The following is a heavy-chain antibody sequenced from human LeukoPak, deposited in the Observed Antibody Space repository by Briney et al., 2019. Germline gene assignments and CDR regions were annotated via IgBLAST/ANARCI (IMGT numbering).Heavy chain of an antibody. Sequence: GGSLRLSSAPSVFTFSSYWTHSGPHTPQEGLVWVLRINSDGIDTNFADSVNRPYTMTRDNSKNMLYLQMTSVMAEDTGVYDYAISDDPNDLRSTYNDYYYMRVWGKGTTVTVS. CDR2: INSDGIDT. V-gene: IGHV3-74*01. CDR1: VFTFSSYW. CDR3: AISDDPNDLRSTYNDYYYMRV. D-gene: IGHD3-10*01. J-gene: IGHJ6*03.